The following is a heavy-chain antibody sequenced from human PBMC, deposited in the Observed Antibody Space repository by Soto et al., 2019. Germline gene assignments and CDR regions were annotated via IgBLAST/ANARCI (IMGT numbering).Heavy chain of an antibody. D-gene: IGHD5-12*01. V-gene: IGHV1-8*01. CDR2: MNPNSGNT. CDR1: GYTFTSYD. J-gene: IGHJ3*02. CDR3: ARGRDGYNYGGDAFDI. Sequence: QVQLVQSGAEVKKPGASVKVSCKASGYTFTSYDINWLRQATGQGLEWMGWMNPNSGNTGYAQKFQGRVTMTRNTSISTAYMELSSLRSEDTAVYYCARGRDGYNYGGDAFDIWGQGTMVTVSS.